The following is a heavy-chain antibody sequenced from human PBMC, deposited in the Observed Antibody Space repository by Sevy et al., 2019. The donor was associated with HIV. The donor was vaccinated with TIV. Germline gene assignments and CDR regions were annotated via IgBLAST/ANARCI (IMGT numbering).Heavy chain of an antibody. Sequence: GGSLRLSCAASGFTFSSYWMSWVRQAPGKGLEWVANIKQDGSEKYYVDSVKGRLTISRDNAKNSLYLQMNSLRAEDTAVYYCARDRGIAAAGTRLYFQHWGQGTLVTVSS. D-gene: IGHD6-13*01. V-gene: IGHV3-7*01. CDR3: ARDRGIAAAGTRLYFQH. CDR1: GFTFSSYW. CDR2: IKQDGSEK. J-gene: IGHJ1*01.